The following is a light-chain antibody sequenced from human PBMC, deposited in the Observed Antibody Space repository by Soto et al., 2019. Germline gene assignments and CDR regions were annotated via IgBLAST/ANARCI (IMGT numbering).Light chain of an antibody. Sequence: DIPMTQSPSSLSASVGDSVTITCRASQSITNYLNWYQQKPGKAPNLLIYAASSLLSGVPSRFSGSGSGTDFTLTISSLQPEDFASYYCQQSYSTPYTFGQGTKVEV. J-gene: IGKJ2*01. V-gene: IGKV1-39*01. CDR3: QQSYSTPYT. CDR2: AAS. CDR1: QSITNY.